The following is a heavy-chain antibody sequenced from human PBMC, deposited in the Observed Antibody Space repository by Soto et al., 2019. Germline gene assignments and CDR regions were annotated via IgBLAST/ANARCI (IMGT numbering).Heavy chain of an antibody. Sequence: ETLSLTCTVSGGSISSSSYYWGWIRQPPGKGLEWVSAISGSGGSTYYADSVKGRFTISRDNSKNTLYLQMNSLRAEDTSVYYCAKEGGLSGSYYISSSYYFDYWGQGTLVTVSS. CDR1: GGSISSSSYY. CDR3: AKEGGLSGSYYISSSYYFDY. J-gene: IGHJ4*02. V-gene: IGHV3-23*01. CDR2: ISGSGGST. D-gene: IGHD1-26*01.